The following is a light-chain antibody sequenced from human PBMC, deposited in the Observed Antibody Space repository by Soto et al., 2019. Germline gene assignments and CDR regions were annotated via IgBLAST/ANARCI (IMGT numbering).Light chain of an antibody. CDR3: QQYGSTPPIT. J-gene: IGKJ5*01. CDR1: QSVSSY. V-gene: IGKV3-20*01. CDR2: DAS. Sequence: EIVLTQSPATLSLSTGERATLSCRASQSVSSYLACYQQQPGQAPRLLIYDASNRATGIPARFSGSGSGTDFTLTISRLEPADFAVYYCQQYGSTPPITFGQGTRLEIK.